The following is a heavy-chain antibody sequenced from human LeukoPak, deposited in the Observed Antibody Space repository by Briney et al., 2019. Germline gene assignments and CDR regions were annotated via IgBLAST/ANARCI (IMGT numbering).Heavy chain of an antibody. CDR1: GFTFSNYG. CDR2: IWFDGSNK. V-gene: IGHV3-33*01. D-gene: IGHD6-13*01. CDR3: AREHTRAATGTHWFGP. Sequence: GGSLRLSCAASGFTFSNYGMHWVRQAPGKGLEWVAVIWFDGSNKDYTDSVKGRFTISRDNSKNTVYLHMNSLRAEDTDVYYCAREHTRAATGTHWFGPWGQGTLVTVSS. J-gene: IGHJ5*02.